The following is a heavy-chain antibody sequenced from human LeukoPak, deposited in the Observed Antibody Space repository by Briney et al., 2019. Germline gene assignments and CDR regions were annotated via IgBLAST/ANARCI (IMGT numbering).Heavy chain of an antibody. J-gene: IGHJ4*02. Sequence: SETLSLTCAVSGGSLSGYFWGWIRQPPGKGLEWIGEINHNGRTNYNASLKSRVTISADTSKNLLSLKLSSVTAAVTADYYCARVRAEVRGVINDLDYWGQGTLVTVSS. V-gene: IGHV4-34*01. CDR1: GGSLSGYF. CDR3: ARVRAEVRGVINDLDY. CDR2: INHNGRT. D-gene: IGHD3-10*01.